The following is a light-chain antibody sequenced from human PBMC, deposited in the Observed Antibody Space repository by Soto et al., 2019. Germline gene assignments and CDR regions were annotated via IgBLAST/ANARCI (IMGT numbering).Light chain of an antibody. CDR3: QPYGSSPLT. J-gene: IGKJ4*01. Sequence: ESVLTQSPGTLSLSPGERATLSCRASQRVSSSYLACYQQKPGQAPRLLIYGASSRATGIPDRCSGSGFAADFTLTISRLEPEHLAVYYCQPYGSSPLTFGGGT. V-gene: IGKV3-20*01. CDR2: GAS. CDR1: QRVSSSY.